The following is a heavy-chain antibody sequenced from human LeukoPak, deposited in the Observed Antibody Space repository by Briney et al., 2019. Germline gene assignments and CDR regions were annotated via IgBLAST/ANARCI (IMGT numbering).Heavy chain of an antibody. CDR3: TSGSDSRKQGY. Sequence: SETLSLTCAVYGGSFSGYYWSWIRQPPGKGLGWIGEISQNESIKYNPSLNSRVILSLDTSRNQFSLKLSSVTAADTAMYYCTSGSDSRKQGYYGQGTLVTVSS. V-gene: IGHV4-34*01. J-gene: IGHJ4*02. D-gene: IGHD6-13*01. CDR1: GGSFSGYY. CDR2: ISQNESI.